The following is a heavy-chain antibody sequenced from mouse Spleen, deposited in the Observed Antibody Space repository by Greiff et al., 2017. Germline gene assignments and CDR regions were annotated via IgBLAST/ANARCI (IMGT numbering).Heavy chain of an antibody. CDR2: IYPGSGST. CDR1: GYTFTSYW. Sequence: QVQLQQPGAELVKPGASVKMSCKASGYTFTSYWITWVKQRPGQGLEWIGDIYPGSGSTNYNEKFKSKATLTVDTSSSTAYMQLSSLTSEDSAVYYCSRNSPYSNTPLDYWGQGTTLTVSS. CDR3: SRNSPYSNTPLDY. D-gene: IGHD2-5*01. J-gene: IGHJ2*01. V-gene: IGHV1-55*01.